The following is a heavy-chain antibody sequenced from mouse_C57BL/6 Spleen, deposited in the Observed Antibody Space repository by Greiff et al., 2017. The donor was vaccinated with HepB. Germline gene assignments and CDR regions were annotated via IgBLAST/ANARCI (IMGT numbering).Heavy chain of an antibody. CDR2: ISSGSSTI. V-gene: IGHV5-17*01. CDR3: ARGCYYAMDY. J-gene: IGHJ4*01. CDR1: GFTFSDYG. Sequence: EVKLMESGGGLVKPGGSLKLSCAASGFTFSDYGMHWVRQAPEKGLEWVAYISSGSSTIYYADTVKGRFTISRDNAKNTLFLQMTSLRSEDTAMYYCARGCYYAMDYWGQRTSVTVSS.